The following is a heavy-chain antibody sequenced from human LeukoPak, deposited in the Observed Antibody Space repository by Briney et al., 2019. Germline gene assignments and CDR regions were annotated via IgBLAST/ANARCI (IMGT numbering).Heavy chain of an antibody. CDR2: IYYSGST. V-gene: IGHV4-59*01. J-gene: IGHJ4*02. D-gene: IGHD3-10*01. CDR1: GGSISSYY. CDR3: ARAGGSGSYSYFDY. Sequence: SETLSLTCTVSGGSISSYYWSWLRQPPGKGLKRIGYIYYSGSTNYNPSLKSRVTISVDTSKNQFSLKLSSVTAADTAVYYCARAGGSGSYSYFDYWGQGTLVTVSS.